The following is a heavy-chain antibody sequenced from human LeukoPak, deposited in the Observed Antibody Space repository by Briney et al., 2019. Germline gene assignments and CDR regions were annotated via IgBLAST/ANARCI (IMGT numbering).Heavy chain of an antibody. Sequence: GGSLRLSCAASGFTFSSYTMTWARQTPGKGLEWVSGISGSGGVTDYVDSVKGRFTISRDNSKNTLYLQMNSLRAEDTAVYYCAKGDRAVAEGPEYWGQGTLVTVSS. CDR3: AKGDRAVAEGPEY. CDR2: ISGSGGVT. J-gene: IGHJ4*02. CDR1: GFTFSSYT. V-gene: IGHV3-23*01. D-gene: IGHD6-19*01.